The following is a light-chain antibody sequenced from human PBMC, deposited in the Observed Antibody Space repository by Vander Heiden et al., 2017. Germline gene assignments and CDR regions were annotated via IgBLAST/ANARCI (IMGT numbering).Light chain of an antibody. J-gene: IGKJ5*01. Sequence: TQLTQPPSSPSPSVRVRAPFTSRASQGVSSYLAWDQQKPGKAPKLLIYAASTLQSGVPSRFSGSGSGTGFTLTISSLQPEDFATYYCQQLNSYPITFGQGTRLEIK. V-gene: IGKV1-9*01. CDR1: QGVSSY. CDR3: QQLNSYPIT. CDR2: AAS.